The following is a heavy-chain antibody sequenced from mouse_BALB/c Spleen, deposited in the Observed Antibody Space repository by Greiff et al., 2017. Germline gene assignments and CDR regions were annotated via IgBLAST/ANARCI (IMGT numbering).Heavy chain of an antibody. CDR1: GYNFTSYW. CDR2: IYPGSGST. J-gene: IGHJ2*01. V-gene: IGHV1-55*01. D-gene: IGHD2-2*01. Sequence: VQLQQPGAELVKPGTSVKLSCKASGYNFTSYWINWVKLRPGQGLEWIGDIYPGSGSTNYNEKFKSKATLTVDTSSSTAYMQLSSLASEDSALYYCARWLDYWGQGTTLTVSS. CDR3: ARWLDY.